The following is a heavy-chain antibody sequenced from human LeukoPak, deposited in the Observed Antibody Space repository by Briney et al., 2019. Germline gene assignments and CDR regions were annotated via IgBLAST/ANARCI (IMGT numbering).Heavy chain of an antibody. D-gene: IGHD3-10*01. Sequence: GGSLRLSCAASGFTFSNAWMSWVRQAPGKGLEWVANIKQDGSEKYYVDSVKGRFTISRDNAKNSLYLQMNSLRAEDTAVYYCASRGYGSGSIFMDVWGQGTTVTVSS. CDR3: ASRGYGSGSIFMDV. CDR2: IKQDGSEK. V-gene: IGHV3-7*01. J-gene: IGHJ6*02. CDR1: GFTFSNAW.